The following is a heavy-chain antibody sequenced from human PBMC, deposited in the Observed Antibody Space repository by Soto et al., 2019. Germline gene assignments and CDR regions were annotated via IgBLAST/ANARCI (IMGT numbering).Heavy chain of an antibody. D-gene: IGHD3-22*01. Sequence: SETLSLTCAVYGGSFSGYYWSWIRQPPWKGLEWIGEINHSGSTNYNPSLKSRVTISVDTSKNQFSLKLSSVTAADTAVYYCARDYYDSSGYFYGMDVWGQGTTVTVSS. CDR2: INHSGST. CDR3: ARDYYDSSGYFYGMDV. V-gene: IGHV4-34*01. CDR1: GGSFSGYY. J-gene: IGHJ6*02.